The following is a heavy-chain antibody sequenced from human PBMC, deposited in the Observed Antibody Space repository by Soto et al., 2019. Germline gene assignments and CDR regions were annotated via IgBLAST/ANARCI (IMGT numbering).Heavy chain of an antibody. CDR2: FDPEDGET. J-gene: IGHJ1*01. Sequence: ASVKVSCKVSGYTLTELSMHWVRQAPGKGLEWMGGFDPEDGETIYAQKFQGRVTTTEDTSTDTAYMELSSLRSEDTAVYYCATHGGNSGDFQHWGQGTLVTVSS. D-gene: IGHD2-21*02. CDR1: GYTLTELS. V-gene: IGHV1-24*01. CDR3: ATHGGNSGDFQH.